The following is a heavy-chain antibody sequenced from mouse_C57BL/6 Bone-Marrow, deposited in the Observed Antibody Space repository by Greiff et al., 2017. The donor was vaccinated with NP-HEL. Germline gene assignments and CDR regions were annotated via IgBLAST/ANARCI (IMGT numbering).Heavy chain of an antibody. Sequence: DVMLVESGGGLVKPGGSLKLSCAASGFTFSDYGMHWVRQAPEKGLEWVAYISSGSSTIYYADTVKGRFTISRDNAKNTLFLQMTSLRSEDTAIYYCARPMMIRDYDMDYWGQGTSVTVSS. CDR3: ARPMMIRDYDMDY. CDR1: GFTFSDYG. J-gene: IGHJ4*01. V-gene: IGHV5-17*01. CDR2: ISSGSSTI. D-gene: IGHD2-3*01.